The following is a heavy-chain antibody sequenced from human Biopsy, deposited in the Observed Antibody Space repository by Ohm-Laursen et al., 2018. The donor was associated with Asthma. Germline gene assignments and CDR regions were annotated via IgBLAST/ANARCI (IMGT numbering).Heavy chain of an antibody. CDR1: GFTFDDYG. D-gene: IGHD2-21*01. Sequence: SLRLSCAASGFTFDDYGMHWVRQAPGKGLEWVSGISWNSGSIGYADSVKGRFTLSRDNAKNSLYLQMNSLRVEDTALYYCAKATLGDIGKDYWGQGTLVTVSS. CDR3: AKATLGDIGKDY. CDR2: ISWNSGSI. J-gene: IGHJ4*02. V-gene: IGHV3-9*01.